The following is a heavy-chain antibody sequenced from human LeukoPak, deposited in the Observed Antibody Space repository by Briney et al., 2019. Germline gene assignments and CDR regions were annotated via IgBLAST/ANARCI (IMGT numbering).Heavy chain of an antibody. D-gene: IGHD6-19*01. CDR1: GFTFSTYV. CDR3: AKLPQAGGDYYYIDV. J-gene: IGHJ6*03. Sequence: PGGPLRLSCAASGFTFSTYVMSWVRQAPGKGLEWVSAISGNGDYTYYADSVKGRFTISRDNSKTTLFLQRNSLRAEDTALYYCAKLPQAGGDYYYIDVWGKGTTVTVSS. CDR2: ISGNGDYT. V-gene: IGHV3-23*01.